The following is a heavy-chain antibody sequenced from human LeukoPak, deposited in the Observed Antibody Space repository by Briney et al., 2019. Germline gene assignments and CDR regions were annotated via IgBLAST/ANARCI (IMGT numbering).Heavy chain of an antibody. CDR1: GFSFSSYA. CDR3: ASPTVTTRTVDY. V-gene: IGHV3-30-3*01. CDR2: ISYDGSNK. J-gene: IGHJ4*02. Sequence: GGSLRLSCAASGFSFSSYAMSRVRQAPGKGLEWVAVISYDGSNKYYADSVKGRFTISRDNSKNTLYLQMNSLRAEDTAVYYCASPTVTTRTVDYWGQGTLVTVSS. D-gene: IGHD4-17*01.